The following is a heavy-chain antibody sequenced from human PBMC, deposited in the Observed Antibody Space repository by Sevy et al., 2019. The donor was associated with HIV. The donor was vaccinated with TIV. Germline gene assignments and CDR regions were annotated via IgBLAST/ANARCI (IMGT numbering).Heavy chain of an antibody. J-gene: IGHJ6*02. Sequence: GGSLRLSCEASGFSFSRYWMSWVRQAPGKGLEWVALISYDGSDKYYADSVKGRFTISRDNFKNTLFLQMNSLTTEDTAVYYCARPRANYVDHYFFYAMDVWGQGTTVTVSS. CDR1: GFSFSRYW. D-gene: IGHD4-17*01. V-gene: IGHV3-30-3*01. CDR3: ARPRANYVDHYFFYAMDV. CDR2: ISYDGSDK.